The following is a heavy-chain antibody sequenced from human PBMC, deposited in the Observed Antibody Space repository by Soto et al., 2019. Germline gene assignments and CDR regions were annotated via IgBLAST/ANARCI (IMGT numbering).Heavy chain of an antibody. D-gene: IGHD3-10*01. CDR2: IKKDGSQK. Sequence: EVQLVESGGDLVQPGGSLRLSCAASGFTFSHYWMTWVRQAPGKGLEWVANIKKDGSQKNYVDSVKGRFTVSRDNAKNSLYLQMNSLRAEDTAMYYCARSGSEVEYCGQGTLVIVSS. CDR1: GFTFSHYW. J-gene: IGHJ4*02. CDR3: ARSGSEVEY. V-gene: IGHV3-7*01.